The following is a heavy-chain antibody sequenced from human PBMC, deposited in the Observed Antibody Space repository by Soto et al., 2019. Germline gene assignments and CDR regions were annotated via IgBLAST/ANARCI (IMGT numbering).Heavy chain of an antibody. D-gene: IGHD3-9*01. CDR1: GYSFTSYW. J-gene: IGHJ3*02. CDR3: ATLPGPHYDILTGPPDAFDI. V-gene: IGHV5-51*01. CDR2: IYPGDSDT. Sequence: GESLKISCKGSGYSFTSYWIGWVRQMPGKGLEWMGIIYPGDSDTRYSPSFQGQVTISADKSISTAYLQWSSLKASDTAMYYCATLPGPHYDILTGPPDAFDIWGQGTMVTVSS.